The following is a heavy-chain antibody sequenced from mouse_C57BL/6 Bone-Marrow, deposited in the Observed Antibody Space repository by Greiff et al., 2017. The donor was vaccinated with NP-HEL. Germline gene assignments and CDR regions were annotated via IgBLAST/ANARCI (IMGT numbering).Heavy chain of an antibody. Sequence: VQLQQSGAELVRPGASVKLSCTASGFNIKDDYMHWVKQRPEQGLEWIGWIDPENGDTEYASKFQGKATITADTSSNTAYLQLSSLTSEDTAVYYCTTGNWDGYWGQGTTLTVSS. J-gene: IGHJ2*01. CDR2: IDPENGDT. CDR3: TTGNWDGY. CDR1: GFNIKDDY. V-gene: IGHV14-4*01. D-gene: IGHD4-1*01.